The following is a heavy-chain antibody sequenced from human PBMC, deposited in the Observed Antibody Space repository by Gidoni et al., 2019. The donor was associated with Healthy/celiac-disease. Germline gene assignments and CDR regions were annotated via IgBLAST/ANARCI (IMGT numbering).Heavy chain of an antibody. D-gene: IGHD3-10*01. CDR2: IKQDGSEN. Sequence: EVQLVESGGGLVQPGGSLRLYCAASGFTFSSYWRSWVRQAPGKGLAWVANIKQDGSENYFVDSVKGRFTISRDNSKTSLYLQMNSLRAEDTAVYYCASVGNVLLWFGESQNFDYWGQGTLVTVSS. J-gene: IGHJ4*02. CDR3: ASVGNVLLWFGESQNFDY. V-gene: IGHV3-7*01. CDR1: GFTFSSYW.